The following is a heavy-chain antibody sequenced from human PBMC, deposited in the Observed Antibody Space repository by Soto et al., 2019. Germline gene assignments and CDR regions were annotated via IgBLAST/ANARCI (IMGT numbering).Heavy chain of an antibody. J-gene: IGHJ4*02. Sequence: ASVKVSCKASGYTFTSYYMHWVRHAPGQGLEWMGIINPSGGSTSYAQKFQGRVTMTRDTSTSTVYMELSSLRSEDTAVYYCARDYYDSSGFWLVAYWGQGTLVTVSS. V-gene: IGHV1-46*01. CDR3: ARDYYDSSGFWLVAY. CDR1: GYTFTSYY. D-gene: IGHD3-22*01. CDR2: INPSGGST.